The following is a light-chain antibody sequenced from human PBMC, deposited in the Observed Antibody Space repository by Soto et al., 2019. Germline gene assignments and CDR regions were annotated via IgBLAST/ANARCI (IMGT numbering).Light chain of an antibody. J-gene: IGKJ1*01. CDR1: QSVRSTS. CDR3: QQYGSSSWT. Sequence: EIVLTQSPGTLSLSPGERATLSCRASQSVRSTSLVWYQQKPGQAPRLLIYGASSRATGIPDRFSGSGSGTDFTLTISRLEPEDSAVYYCQQYGSSSWTFSQGTGVEIK. V-gene: IGKV3-20*01. CDR2: GAS.